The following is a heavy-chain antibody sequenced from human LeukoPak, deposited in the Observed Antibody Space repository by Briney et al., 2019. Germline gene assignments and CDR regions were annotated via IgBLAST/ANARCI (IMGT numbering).Heavy chain of an antibody. J-gene: IGHJ4*02. CDR2: IWYDGSNK. V-gene: IGHV3-33*01. Sequence: GGSLRLSCAASGFTFSSYGMHWVRQAPGTGLEWAAVIWYDGSNKYYADSVKGRFTISRDNSKNTLYLQMNSLRAEDTAVYYCARDSSGYSDFDYWGQGTLVTVSS. D-gene: IGHD3-22*01. CDR1: GFTFSSYG. CDR3: ARDSSGYSDFDY.